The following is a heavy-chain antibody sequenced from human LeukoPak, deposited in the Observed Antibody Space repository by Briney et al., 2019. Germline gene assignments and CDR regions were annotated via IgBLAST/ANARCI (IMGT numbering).Heavy chain of an antibody. CDR3: ARDLYSGSYLGAFDI. J-gene: IGHJ3*02. D-gene: IGHD1-26*01. V-gene: IGHV4-4*02. CDR1: GGSISSSNW. Sequence: PSKTLSLTCAVSGGSISSSNWWSWVRQPPGKGLEWIGEIYHSGSTNYNPSLKSRVTISVDKSKNQFSLKLSSVTAADTAVYYCARDLYSGSYLGAFDIWGQGTMVTVSS. CDR2: IYHSGST.